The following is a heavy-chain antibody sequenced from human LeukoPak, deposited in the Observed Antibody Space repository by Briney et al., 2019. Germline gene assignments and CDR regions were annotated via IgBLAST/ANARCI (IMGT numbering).Heavy chain of an antibody. Sequence: PGGSLRLSCAVSGFIFSNYAMSWVRQAPGKGLEWVSVISGSGGTTYCADSVKGRFTISRDNSKSTLYLQMNSLRDEDTAVYYCAKGDYYGMDVWGQGTTVTVSS. V-gene: IGHV3-23*01. CDR3: AKGDYYGMDV. J-gene: IGHJ6*02. CDR2: ISGSGGTT. CDR1: GFIFSNYA.